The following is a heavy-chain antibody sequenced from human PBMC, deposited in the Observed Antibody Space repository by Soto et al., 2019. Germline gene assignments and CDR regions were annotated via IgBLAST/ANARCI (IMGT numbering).Heavy chain of an antibody. CDR1: GFIFSSYG. Sequence: GGSLRLSCAASGFIFSSYGMHGVRQAPGKGLEWVAVISYDGSNKYYADSVKGRFTISRDNSKNTLYLQMNSLRAEDTAVYYCAKDRGYSYGYFDYWGQGSLVTVSS. V-gene: IGHV3-30*18. CDR3: AKDRGYSYGYFDY. D-gene: IGHD5-18*01. CDR2: ISYDGSNK. J-gene: IGHJ4*02.